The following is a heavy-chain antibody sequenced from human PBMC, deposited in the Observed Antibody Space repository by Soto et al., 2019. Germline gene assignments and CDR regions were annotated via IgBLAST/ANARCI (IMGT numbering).Heavy chain of an antibody. J-gene: IGHJ6*02. D-gene: IGHD5-18*01. CDR2: IIPIFGTA. CDR3: ATDHAGVGFSYGLTPQNDYYHGMDV. CDR1: GGTFSSYV. V-gene: IGHV1-69*13. Sequence: GASVKVSCKASGGTFSSYVINWVRQAPGQGLEWMEGIIPIFGTANYAQKFQGRVTITADESTDTAYMELSGLRSEDTAIYYCATDHAGVGFSYGLTPQNDYYHGMDVWGHWTTVTVSS.